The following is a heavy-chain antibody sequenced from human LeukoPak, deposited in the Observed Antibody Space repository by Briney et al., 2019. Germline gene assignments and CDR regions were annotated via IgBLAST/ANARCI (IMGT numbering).Heavy chain of an antibody. V-gene: IGHV3-66*04. D-gene: IGHD5-18*01. Sequence: GGSLRLSCAASGFTVSSNYMSWVRQAPGKGLEWVSVIYSGGSTYYADSVKGRFTISRDNSKNTLYLQMNSLRAEDTAVYYCASHPTRGYSYAFDIWAKGQWSPSLQ. J-gene: IGHJ3*02. CDR2: IYSGGST. CDR3: ASHPTRGYSYAFDI. CDR1: GFTVSSNY.